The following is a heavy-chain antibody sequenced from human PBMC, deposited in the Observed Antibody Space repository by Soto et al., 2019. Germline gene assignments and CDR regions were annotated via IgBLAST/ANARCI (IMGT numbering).Heavy chain of an antibody. Sequence: EVQLVETGGGLIQPGGSLRLSCAASGFTVSSNYMSWVRQAPGKGLEWVSVIYSGGSTYYADSVKARFTISRDNSKNTLYLQMNSLRAEDTAVYYCARDGLGIQLWRGAALLNGGYYGMDVWGQGTTVTVSS. J-gene: IGHJ6*02. D-gene: IGHD5-18*01. CDR1: GFTVSSNY. V-gene: IGHV3-53*02. CDR3: ARDGLGIQLWRGAALLNGGYYGMDV. CDR2: IYSGGST.